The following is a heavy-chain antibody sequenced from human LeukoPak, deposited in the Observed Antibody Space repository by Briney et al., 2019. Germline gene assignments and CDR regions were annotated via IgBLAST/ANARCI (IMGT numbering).Heavy chain of an antibody. CDR1: GYTFTGYY. CDR3: ARGFAYYVDTAMVDDAFDI. CDR2: INPNSGGT. J-gene: IGHJ3*02. D-gene: IGHD5-18*01. Sequence: ASVKVSCKASGYTFTGYYMHWVRQAPGQGLEWMGWINPNSGGTNYAQKLQGRVTMTTDTSTSTAYMELRSLRSDDTAVYYCARGFAYYVDTAMVDDAFDIWGQGTMVTVSS. V-gene: IGHV1-2*02.